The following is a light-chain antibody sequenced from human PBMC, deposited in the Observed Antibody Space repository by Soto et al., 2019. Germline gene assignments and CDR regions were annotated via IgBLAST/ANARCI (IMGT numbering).Light chain of an antibody. Sequence: QSALTQPASVSGSPGQSFTISCTGTSSDVGGYNYVSWYQQHPGKAPKIMIYEVGHRPSGVSNRFSGSKSGYTASLTISGLQAEDEADYYCSSYTSSSTLVFGTGTKVTVL. V-gene: IGLV2-14*01. CDR2: EVG. J-gene: IGLJ1*01. CDR1: SSDVGGYNY. CDR3: SSYTSSSTLV.